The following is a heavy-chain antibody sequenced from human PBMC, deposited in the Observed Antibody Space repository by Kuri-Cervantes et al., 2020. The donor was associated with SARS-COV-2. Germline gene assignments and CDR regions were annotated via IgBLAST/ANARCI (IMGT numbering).Heavy chain of an antibody. Sequence: SVKVSCKASGGTFSSYAISWVRQAPGQGLEWMGGIIPIFAKANYAQKFQGRVTITADQSTSTAYMELSSLRSEDTAVYYCARGPGLSDSRGYYYFYWGQGTLVTVFS. J-gene: IGHJ4*02. CDR3: ARGPGLSDSRGYYYFY. CDR1: GGTFSSYA. V-gene: IGHV1-69*13. CDR2: IIPIFAKA. D-gene: IGHD3-22*01.